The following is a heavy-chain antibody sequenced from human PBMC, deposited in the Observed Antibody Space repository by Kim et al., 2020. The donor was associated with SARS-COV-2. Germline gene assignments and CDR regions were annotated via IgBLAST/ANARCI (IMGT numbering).Heavy chain of an antibody. V-gene: IGHV3-30*04. CDR2: VSYDGTIK. CDR1: GFTFSSYG. J-gene: IGHJ6*02. Sequence: GRSLRLSCAASGFTFSSYGMHWVRQAPGKGLEWVASVSYDGTIKYYVDSGKGRFTISRDNSKNTVHLQMNSLRAEDTAVYYCARAGYISSSTHYYYGMEVWGQGTTVTVSS. CDR3: ARAGYISSSTHYYYGMEV. D-gene: IGHD6-6*01.